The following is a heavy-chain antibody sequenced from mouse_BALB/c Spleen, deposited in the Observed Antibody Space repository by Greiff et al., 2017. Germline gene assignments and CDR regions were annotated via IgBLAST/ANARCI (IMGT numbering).Heavy chain of an antibody. V-gene: IGHV1-7*01. J-gene: IGHJ4*01. D-gene: IGHD2-1*01. CDR3: ARRRDYYGNAMDY. CDR1: GYTFTSYW. Sequence: QVQLQQSGAELAKPGASVKMSCKASGYTFTSYWMHWVKQRPGQGLEWIGYINPSTGYTEYNQKFKDKATLTADKSSSTAYMQLSSLTSEDSAVYYCARRRDYYGNAMDYWGQGTSVTVSS. CDR2: INPSTGYT.